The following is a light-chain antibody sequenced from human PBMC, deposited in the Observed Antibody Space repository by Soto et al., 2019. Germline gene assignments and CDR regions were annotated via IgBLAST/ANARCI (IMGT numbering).Light chain of an antibody. J-gene: IGKJ4*01. Sequence: EIVLTQSPATLSLSPGERATLSCRASQSVDIYLSWYQQKPGQAPRLLIYDASNRATDIPARFSGGGSVTDFTLTISSLEPEDFAVYYCQQRRRWPLTFGGGTNVDI. V-gene: IGKV3-11*01. CDR2: DAS. CDR1: QSVDIY. CDR3: QQRRRWPLT.